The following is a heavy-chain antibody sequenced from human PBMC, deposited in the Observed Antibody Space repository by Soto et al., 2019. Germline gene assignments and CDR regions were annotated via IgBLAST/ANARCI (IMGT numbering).Heavy chain of an antibody. Sequence: PSETLSLTCAVSGGSISSGGYSWSWVRQPPGKGLEWIGYIYHSGSTYYNPSLKSRVTISVDRSKNQFSLKLSSVTAADTAVYYCARVGRVGDSSGYYYYGMDVWGQGTTVTVSS. CDR2: IYHSGST. J-gene: IGHJ6*02. V-gene: IGHV4-30-2*01. CDR1: GGSISSGGYS. CDR3: ARVGRVGDSSGYYYYGMDV. D-gene: IGHD3-22*01.